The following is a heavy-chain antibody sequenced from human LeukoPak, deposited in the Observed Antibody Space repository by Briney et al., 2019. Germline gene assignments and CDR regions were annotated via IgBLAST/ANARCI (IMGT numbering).Heavy chain of an antibody. J-gene: IGHJ4*02. V-gene: IGHV4-59*08. CDR3: ARLDRAVAGTIDC. CDR2: IYYSGST. Sequence: PSETLSLTCTVSVGSISSYFWMWIRQPPGKGLEWIGYIYYSGSTNYNPSLKSRVTMSVDTSKNQFSLKLSSVTAADTAVYYCARLDRAVAGTIDCWGQGTLVTVSS. D-gene: IGHD6-19*01. CDR1: VGSISSYF.